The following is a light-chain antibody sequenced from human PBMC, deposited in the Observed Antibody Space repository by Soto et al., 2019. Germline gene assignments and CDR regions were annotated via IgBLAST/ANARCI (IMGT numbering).Light chain of an antibody. Sequence: EIVLTQSPATLSLSLGERATLSCRASQSVGDYLAWYQQQPGQPPRLLISDASNRAAGIPARFSGSGSGTDFTLTISSLGPEDFAVYYCQQRGNLYTFGQGTKLEIK. CDR2: DAS. V-gene: IGKV3-11*01. J-gene: IGKJ2*01. CDR3: QQRGNLYT. CDR1: QSVGDY.